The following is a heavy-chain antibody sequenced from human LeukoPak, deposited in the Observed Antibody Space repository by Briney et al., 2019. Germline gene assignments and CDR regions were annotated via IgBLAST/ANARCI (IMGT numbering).Heavy chain of an antibody. J-gene: IGHJ5*02. Sequence: ASVKVSCKASGYTFTTYDINWVRQATGQGLEWMGWMNPNSGNTGYAQKFQGRVTMTRNTSISTAYMELSSLRSEDTAVYYCARGPNKSDGGNSGTAWFDPWGQGTLVTVSS. CDR2: MNPNSGNT. CDR1: GYTFTTYD. CDR3: ARGPNKSDGGNSGTAWFDP. D-gene: IGHD4-23*01. V-gene: IGHV1-8*01.